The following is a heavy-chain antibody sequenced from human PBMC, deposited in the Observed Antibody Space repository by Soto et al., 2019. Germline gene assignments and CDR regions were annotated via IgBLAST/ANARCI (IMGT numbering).Heavy chain of an antibody. Sequence: PGGSLRLSCAASGFTLSDYNMNWVRQAPGKGLEWVSYISSSGTTIYYADSVKGRFTISRDNALNSLYLQMNSLRAEDTAVYYCATLVPAVWFDYWGQGILVTVSS. D-gene: IGHD2-2*01. J-gene: IGHJ4*02. V-gene: IGHV3-48*01. CDR2: ISSSGTTI. CDR3: ATLVPAVWFDY. CDR1: GFTLSDYN.